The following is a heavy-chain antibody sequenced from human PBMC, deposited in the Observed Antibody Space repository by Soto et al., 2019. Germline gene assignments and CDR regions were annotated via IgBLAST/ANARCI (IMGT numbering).Heavy chain of an antibody. CDR2: KRNSGGT. V-gene: IGHV4-4*02. CDR3: AGHLVMSGTRGFDN. D-gene: IGHD6-13*01. Sequence: QVQLQESGPGLVKPSGTLSLTCAVSSGSIFSSNWWSWVRQPPGKGLEWIGEKRNSGGTNYNQSLQSRVTITVDRSTTRFFLELRSVTAADTAVYYCAGHLVMSGTRGFDNWGLGALVTASS. CDR1: SGSIFSSNW. J-gene: IGHJ4*02.